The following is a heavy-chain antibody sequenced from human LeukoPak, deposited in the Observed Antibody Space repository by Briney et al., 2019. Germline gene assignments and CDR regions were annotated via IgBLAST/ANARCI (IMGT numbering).Heavy chain of an antibody. CDR2: ISYDGSNK. CDR1: GFTFSSYG. CDR3: AKLLWFGDPGSLDY. D-gene: IGHD3-10*01. V-gene: IGHV3-30*18. J-gene: IGHJ4*02. Sequence: GGSLRLSCAASGFTFSSYGMHWVRQAPGKGLEWVAVISYDGSNKYYADSVKGRFTISRDNSKNTLYLQMNSLRAGDTAVYYCAKLLWFGDPGSLDYWGQGTLVTVSS.